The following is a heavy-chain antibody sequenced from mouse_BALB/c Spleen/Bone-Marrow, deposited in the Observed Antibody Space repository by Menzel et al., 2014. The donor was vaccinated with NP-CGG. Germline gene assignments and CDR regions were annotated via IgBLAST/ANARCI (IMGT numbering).Heavy chain of an antibody. CDR2: IWGDGST. V-gene: IGHV2-6-7*01. D-gene: IGHD1-1*01. J-gene: IGHJ4*01. Sequence: VQRVESGPGLVAPSQSLSITCTVSGFSLTGYGLNWVRQPPGKGLEWLGMIWGDGSTDYNSALKSRLSISKDNSKSQVFLKMNSLQTDDTARYYCARVPLLRSSYAMDYWGQGTSVTVSS. CDR3: ARVPLLRSSYAMDY. CDR1: GFSLTGYG.